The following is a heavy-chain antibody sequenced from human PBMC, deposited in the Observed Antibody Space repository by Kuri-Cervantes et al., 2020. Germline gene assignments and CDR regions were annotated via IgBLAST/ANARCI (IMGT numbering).Heavy chain of an antibody. J-gene: IGHJ3*02. CDR2: INHSGST. CDR3: ASPKSSGWYKWDAFDI. D-gene: IGHD6-19*01. CDR1: GGSFSGYY. V-gene: IGHV4-34*01. Sequence: ESLKISCAVYGGSFSGYYWSWIRQPPGKGLEWIGEINHSGSTYYNPSLKSRVTISVDTSKNQFSLKLSSVTAADTAVYYCASPKSSGWYKWDAFDIWGQGTMVTVSS.